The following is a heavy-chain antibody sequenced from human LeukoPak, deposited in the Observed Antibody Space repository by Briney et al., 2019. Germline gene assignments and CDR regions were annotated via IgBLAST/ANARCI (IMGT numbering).Heavy chain of an antibody. J-gene: IGHJ4*02. CDR2: LYYSGST. V-gene: IGHV4-39*01. Sequence: SETLSLTCTVSGGSISSSSYYWGWLRQPPGKGLEWIGSLYYSGSTYYNPSLKSRVTISVDTSKNQFSLKLSSVTAADTAVYYCARHSPPNWSGYYTPFDYWGQGTLVTVSS. CDR3: ARHSPPNWSGYYTPFDY. CDR1: GGSISSSSYY. D-gene: IGHD3-3*01.